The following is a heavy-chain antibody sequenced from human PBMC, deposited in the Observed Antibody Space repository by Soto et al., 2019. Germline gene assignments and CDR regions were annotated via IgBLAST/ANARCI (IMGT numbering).Heavy chain of an antibody. J-gene: IGHJ4*02. Sequence: PGESLKISCKGSGYSFINYWINWVRQMPDKGLEWMWRIDPRDSYTNYSPSFQGHVTISIDKSINTAYLQWSSLKASDTAIYYCVRQYMVAARNSPYYLDLWGQGILVTVS. CDR3: VRQYMVAARNSPYYLDL. CDR2: IDPRDSYT. V-gene: IGHV5-10-1*01. CDR1: GYSFINYW. D-gene: IGHD2-15*01.